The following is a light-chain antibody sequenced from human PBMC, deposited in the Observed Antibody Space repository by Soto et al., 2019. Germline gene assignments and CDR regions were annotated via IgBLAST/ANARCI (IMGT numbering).Light chain of an antibody. CDR2: GDT. V-gene: IGLV1-40*01. J-gene: IGLJ3*02. CDR1: NSNIGANYD. CDR3: QSYDSSLDGWV. Sequence: QLVLTQPPSVSGAPGQRVTISCTGSNSNIGANYDVHWYQQLPETAPKLLIYGDTNRPSGVPDRISGSKSGTSASLAITGLQAEDGADYYCQSYDSSLDGWVFGGGTKLTVL.